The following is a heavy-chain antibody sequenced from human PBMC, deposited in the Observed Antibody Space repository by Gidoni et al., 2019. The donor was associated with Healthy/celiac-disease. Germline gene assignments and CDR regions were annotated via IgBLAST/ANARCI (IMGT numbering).Heavy chain of an antibody. Sequence: QVTLRESGPALVKPTQTLTLTCTFSGFSRSTSGMRVSWIRQPPGKALEWLALIDWDDDKYYSTSLKTRLTISKHTSQNQVVLTMTNMDPVDTATYYCARSTDLYSSSFDYWGQGTLVTVSA. D-gene: IGHD6-6*01. CDR2: IDWDDDK. CDR1: GFSRSTSGMR. CDR3: ARSTDLYSSSFDY. V-gene: IGHV2-70*01. J-gene: IGHJ4*02.